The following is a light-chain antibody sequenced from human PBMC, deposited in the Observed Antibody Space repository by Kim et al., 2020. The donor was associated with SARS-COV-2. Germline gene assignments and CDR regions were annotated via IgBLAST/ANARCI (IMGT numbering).Light chain of an antibody. CDR1: SLRSYY. CDR2: GKN. CDR3: NSRDSSGIYWV. Sequence: ALGQTGRITCQGDSLRSYYASWYQQKPGPAPVLVIYGKNNRPSGIPDRFSGSSSGNTASLSITGAQAEDEADDYCNSRDSSGIYWVFGGGTQLTVL. J-gene: IGLJ3*02. V-gene: IGLV3-19*01.